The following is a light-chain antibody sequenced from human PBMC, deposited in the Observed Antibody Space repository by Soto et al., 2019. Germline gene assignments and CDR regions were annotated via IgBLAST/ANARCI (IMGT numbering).Light chain of an antibody. CDR2: DVT. Sequence: QSALTQPRSVSGSPGQSVTISCTGTSSDVGGYNFVSWYQQYPGKAPKLIIYDVTKGPSGVPDRFSGSKSGNTASLTISGLQTDDEADYYCCSYVSSSTYVFGTGTKVTVL. V-gene: IGLV2-11*01. J-gene: IGLJ1*01. CDR3: CSYVSSSTYV. CDR1: SSDVGGYNF.